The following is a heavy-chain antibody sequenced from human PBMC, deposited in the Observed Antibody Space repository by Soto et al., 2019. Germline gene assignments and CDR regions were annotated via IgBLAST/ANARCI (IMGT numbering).Heavy chain of an antibody. CDR3: AGALGEYYYYSSGYYTPGY. D-gene: IGHD3-22*01. CDR2: ISYDGSNK. CDR1: GFTFSSYA. Sequence: QVQLVESGGGVVQPGRSLRLSCAASGFTFSSYAMHWVRQAPGKGLEWVAVISYDGSNKYYADSVKGRFTISRDNSKNTLYLHRNRLRAEVTAVYYCAGALGEYYYYSSGYYTPGYWGQGTLVTVSS. V-gene: IGHV3-30-3*01. J-gene: IGHJ4*02.